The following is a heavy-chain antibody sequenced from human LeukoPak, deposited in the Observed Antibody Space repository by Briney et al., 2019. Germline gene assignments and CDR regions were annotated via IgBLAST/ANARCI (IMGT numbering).Heavy chain of an antibody. Sequence: GGSLTLYSSAYGFTFSSYGLHRVRQAPGQGLVGGAIIRNDGSNKYYADSVKGRFIISRDNSKNTLYLQMNSLRAEDTAVYYCAKDWEMATILFDYWGQGTLVTVSS. CDR1: GFTFSSYG. CDR3: AKDWEMATILFDY. D-gene: IGHD5-24*01. CDR2: IRNDGSNK. V-gene: IGHV3-30*02. J-gene: IGHJ4*02.